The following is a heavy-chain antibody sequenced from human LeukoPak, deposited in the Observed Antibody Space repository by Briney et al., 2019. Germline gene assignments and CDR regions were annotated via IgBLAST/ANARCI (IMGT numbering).Heavy chain of an antibody. CDR1: GFTFSNAW. J-gene: IGHJ3*02. D-gene: IGHD3-10*01. Sequence: SGGSLRLSCAASGFTFSNAWMNWVRQAPGKGLEWVGRIKSKTDGGATDYAAPVKGRFTISRDDSKNTLYLQMNSLKTEDTAVYYCTTDLYGSGSYAFDIWGQGTMVTVSS. V-gene: IGHV3-15*01. CDR2: IKSKTDGGAT. CDR3: TTDLYGSGSYAFDI.